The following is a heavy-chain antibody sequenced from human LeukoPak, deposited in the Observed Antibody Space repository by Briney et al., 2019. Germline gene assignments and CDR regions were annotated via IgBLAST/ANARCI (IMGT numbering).Heavy chain of an antibody. V-gene: IGHV3-66*02. Sequence: GGSLRLSCAASGFTVSSNYMSWVRQAPGKGLEWVSVIYSGGSTYYADSVKGRFTISRDNSKNTLYLQMNSLRAEDTAVYYRARGYGDYEPDAFDIWGQGTMVTVSS. J-gene: IGHJ3*02. CDR1: GFTVSSNY. D-gene: IGHD4-17*01. CDR3: ARGYGDYEPDAFDI. CDR2: IYSGGST.